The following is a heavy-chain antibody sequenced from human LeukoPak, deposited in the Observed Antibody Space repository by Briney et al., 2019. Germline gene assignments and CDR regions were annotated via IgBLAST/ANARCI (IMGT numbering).Heavy chain of an antibody. CDR1: GFTFDDYA. V-gene: IGHV3-9*01. J-gene: IGHJ4*02. CDR3: GKDTDQGEGFDY. CDR2: ISWNSGSI. Sequence: GRSLRLSCAASGFTFDDYAMHWVRQAPGKGLEWVSGISWNSGSIGYADSVKGRFTISRDNAKNSLYLQMNSLRAEDTALYYCGKDTDQGEGFDYWGQGTLVTVSS. D-gene: IGHD3-16*01.